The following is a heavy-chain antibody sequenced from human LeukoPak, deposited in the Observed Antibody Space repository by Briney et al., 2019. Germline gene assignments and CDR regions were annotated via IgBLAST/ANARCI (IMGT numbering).Heavy chain of an antibody. V-gene: IGHV6-1*01. CDR3: ARDQSIVGAMGGAFDI. J-gene: IGHJ3*02. CDR2: SYYRSKWYN. Sequence: SQTLSLTCAISGDSVSSNSAAWNWIRQSPSRGLEWLGRSYYRSKWYNDYAVSVKSRITINSDTSKNQFSLQLNSVTPEDTAVYYCARDQSIVGAMGGAFDIWGQGTMVTVSS. D-gene: IGHD1-26*01. CDR1: GDSVSSNSAA.